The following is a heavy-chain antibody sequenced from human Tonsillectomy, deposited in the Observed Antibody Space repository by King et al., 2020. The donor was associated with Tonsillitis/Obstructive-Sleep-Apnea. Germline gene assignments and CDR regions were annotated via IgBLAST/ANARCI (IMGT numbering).Heavy chain of an antibody. CDR1: GGSINNNNYY. Sequence: LQLQESGPGLVKPSETLSLTCTVSGGSINNNNYYWAWMRQPPGKGPEWIRTMYYTGSTYYNPSLKTRVTISVDTSKNQFSLRLSSVAAADTALYYCARLAFLDYLPVYYFDYWGQGTLVTVSA. CDR3: ARLAFLDYLPVYYFDY. D-gene: IGHD3-3*02. CDR2: MYYTGST. V-gene: IGHV4-39*01. J-gene: IGHJ4*02.